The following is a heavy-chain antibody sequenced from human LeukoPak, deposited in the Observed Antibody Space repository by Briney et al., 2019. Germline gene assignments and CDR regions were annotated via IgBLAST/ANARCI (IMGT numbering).Heavy chain of an antibody. CDR2: IYYSGST. J-gene: IGHJ6*02. CDR1: GGSISSYY. V-gene: IGHV4-59*08. Sequence: SETLSPTCTVSGGSISSYYWSWIRQPPGKGLEWIGYIYYSGSTNYNPSLKSRVTISVDTSKNQFSLKLSSVTAADTAVYYCARVEYCSGGSCYSVYGMDVWGQGTTVTVSS. D-gene: IGHD2-15*01. CDR3: ARVEYCSGGSCYSVYGMDV.